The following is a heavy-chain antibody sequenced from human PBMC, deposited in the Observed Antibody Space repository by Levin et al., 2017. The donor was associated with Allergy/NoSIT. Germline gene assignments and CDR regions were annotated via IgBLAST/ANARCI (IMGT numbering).Heavy chain of an antibody. V-gene: IGHV4-31*03. D-gene: IGHD3-10*01. CDR2: SYYSGNT. Sequence: PSQTLSLTCTVSGGSISSGYYYWGWIRQHPGKGLEWIGYSYYSGNTYYNPSLKSRVTISLDTSKNQFSLKLISVTAADTAVYFCARAPLFRSCGSGSCRGWFDPWGQGTLVTVSS. CDR3: ARAPLFRSCGSGSCRGWFDP. J-gene: IGHJ5*02. CDR1: GGSISSGYYY.